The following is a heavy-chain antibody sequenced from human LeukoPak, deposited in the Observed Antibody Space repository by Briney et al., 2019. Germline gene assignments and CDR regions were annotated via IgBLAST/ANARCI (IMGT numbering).Heavy chain of an antibody. Sequence: SQTLSLTCAVSGGSISSGGYSWSWIRQPPGKGLEWIGYIYHSGSTYYNPSLKSRVTISLDRSKNQFSLKLSSVTAADTAVYYCARGGVTTPTYYFDYWGQGTLVTVSS. V-gene: IGHV4-30-2*01. J-gene: IGHJ4*02. CDR3: ARGGVTTPTYYFDY. D-gene: IGHD4-17*01. CDR1: GGSISSGGYS. CDR2: IYHSGST.